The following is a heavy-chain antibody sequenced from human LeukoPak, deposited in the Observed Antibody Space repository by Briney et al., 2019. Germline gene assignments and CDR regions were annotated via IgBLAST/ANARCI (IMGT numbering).Heavy chain of an antibody. D-gene: IGHD2-21*02. V-gene: IGHV3-30-3*01. Sequence: GGSLRLSCAASGFTFSSQWMTWVRQAPGKGLEWVAVISYDGSNKYYADSVKGRFTISRDNSKNTLYLQMNSLRAEDTAVYYCARLVVTVYDAFDIWGQGTMVTVSS. J-gene: IGHJ3*02. CDR3: ARLVVTVYDAFDI. CDR1: GFTFSSQW. CDR2: ISYDGSNK.